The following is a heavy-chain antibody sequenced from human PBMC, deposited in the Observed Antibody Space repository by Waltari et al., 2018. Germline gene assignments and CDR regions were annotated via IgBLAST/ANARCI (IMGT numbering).Heavy chain of an antibody. J-gene: IGHJ4*02. D-gene: IGHD4-4*01. Sequence: EVHLVESGGGLVQPGGSLTLSCAASGFTFSTYWMTWVRQAPGKGLEWLANIKDDGSEKNYVDSVKGRFTISRDNAKNSLYLQMNSLRAEDTAVYYCARDPHYSNFDYWGQGTLVTVSS. CDR1: GFTFSTYW. CDR2: IKDDGSEK. CDR3: ARDPHYSNFDY. V-gene: IGHV3-7*01.